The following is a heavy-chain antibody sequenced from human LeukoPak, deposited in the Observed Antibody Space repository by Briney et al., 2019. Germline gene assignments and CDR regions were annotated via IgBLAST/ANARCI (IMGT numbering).Heavy chain of an antibody. CDR1: GFTFSSYS. V-gene: IGHV3-30*03. Sequence: PGGSLRLSCAASGFTFSSYSMNWVRQAPGKGLEWVAVISYDGSNKYYADSVKGRFTISRDNSKNTLYLQMNSLRAEDTAVYYCARGIFGDAFDIWGQGTMVTVSS. D-gene: IGHD3-10*01. CDR3: ARGIFGDAFDI. J-gene: IGHJ3*02. CDR2: ISYDGSNK.